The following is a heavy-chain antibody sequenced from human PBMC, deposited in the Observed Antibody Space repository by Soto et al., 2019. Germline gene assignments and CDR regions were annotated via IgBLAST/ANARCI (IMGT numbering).Heavy chain of an antibody. D-gene: IGHD3-10*01. J-gene: IGHJ6*02. V-gene: IGHV5-10-1*01. CDR1: GYSFTSYW. Sequence: PGESLKISCKGSGYSFTSYWISWVRQMPGKGLEWMGRIDPSDSYTNYSPSFQGHVTISADKSISTAYLQWSSLKASDTAMYYCARLPLWFGELPRNSYGTDVWGQGTTVTVSS. CDR2: IDPSDSYT. CDR3: ARLPLWFGELPRNSYGTDV.